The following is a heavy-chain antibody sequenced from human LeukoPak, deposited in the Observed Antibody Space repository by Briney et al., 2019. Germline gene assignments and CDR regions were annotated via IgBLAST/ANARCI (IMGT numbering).Heavy chain of an antibody. D-gene: IGHD1-26*01. V-gene: IGHV1-2*02. CDR2: INPNSGGT. CDR3: ARPRGTADYYYYGMDV. Sequence: ASVKVSCKASGYTFTGYYMHWVRQAPGQGLDWLGWINPNSGGTNYAQKFQGRVTMTRDTSISTAYMELSRLRSDDTAVYYCARPRGTADYYYYGMDVWGQGTTVTVSS. CDR1: GYTFTGYY. J-gene: IGHJ6*02.